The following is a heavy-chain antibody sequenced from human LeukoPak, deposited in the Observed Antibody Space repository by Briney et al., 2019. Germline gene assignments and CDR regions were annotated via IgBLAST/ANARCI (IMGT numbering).Heavy chain of an antibody. J-gene: IGHJ2*01. D-gene: IGHD3-9*01. V-gene: IGHV4-59*12. CDR2: IYYSGST. CDR3: ARGPIRYFDWSHPLYWYFDL. CDR1: GGSISSYS. Sequence: KPSETLSLTCTVSGGSISSYSWSWIRQPPGKGLEWIGYIYYSGSTNYNPSLKSRVTISVDTSKNQFSLKLSSVTAADTAVYYCARGPIRYFDWSHPLYWYFDLWGRGTLVTVSS.